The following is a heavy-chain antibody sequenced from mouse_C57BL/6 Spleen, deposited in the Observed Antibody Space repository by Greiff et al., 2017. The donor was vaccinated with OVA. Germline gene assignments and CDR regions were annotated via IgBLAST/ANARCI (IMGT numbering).Heavy chain of an antibody. Sequence: VQLQQSGPELVKPGASVKISCKASGYAFSDSWMNWVKQRPGKGLEWIGRIYPGNGDTNYNGKFKGKATLTADKSSSTAYMQLSSLTSEDSAVYCCARRDEGYWYFDVWGKGTTVTVSS. CDR3: ARRDEGYWYFDV. CDR2: IYPGNGDT. J-gene: IGHJ1*03. CDR1: GYAFSDSW. V-gene: IGHV1-82*01.